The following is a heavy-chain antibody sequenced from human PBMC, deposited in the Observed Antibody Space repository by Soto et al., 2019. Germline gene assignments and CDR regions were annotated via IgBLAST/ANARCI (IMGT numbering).Heavy chain of an antibody. CDR3: ARRLGSLYYYGMDV. V-gene: IGHV1-69*13. D-gene: IGHD3-16*01. CDR2: IIPIFGTA. CDR1: GGTFSSYA. Sequence: GASVKVSCKASGGTFSSYAISWVRQAPGQGLEWMGGIIPIFGTANYAQKFQGRVTITADESTSTAYMELSSLRSEDTAVYYCARRLGSLYYYGMDVWGQGTTVTVSS. J-gene: IGHJ6*02.